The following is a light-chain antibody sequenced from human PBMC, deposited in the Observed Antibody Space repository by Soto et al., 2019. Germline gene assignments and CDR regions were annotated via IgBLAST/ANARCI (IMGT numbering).Light chain of an antibody. Sequence: DIQMTQSPSSLSASVGDRVTITCRASQNIDNYLNWYQQKPGKAPEALMFGASSLQSGVPSRFSGRGSGTDFTLTIGSLQPEDVAMYYCQQSYDTGTGVTFGPGTKVDIK. V-gene: IGKV1-39*01. J-gene: IGKJ3*01. CDR1: QNIDNY. CDR2: GAS. CDR3: QQSYDTGTGVT.